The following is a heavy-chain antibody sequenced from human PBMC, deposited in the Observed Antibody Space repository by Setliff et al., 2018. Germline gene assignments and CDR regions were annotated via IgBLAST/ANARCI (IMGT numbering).Heavy chain of an antibody. CDR2: IYYSGST. J-gene: IGHJ5*02. CDR3: ARDISQGYNFWSGYYHNWFDP. V-gene: IGHV4-39*07. CDR1: GGSISSSSYY. D-gene: IGHD3-3*01. Sequence: PSETLSLTCTVSGGSISSSSYYWGWIRQPPGKGLEWIGSIYYSGSTYYNPSLKSRVTISVDTSKNQFSLKLSSVTAADTAVYYCARDISQGYNFWSGYYHNWFDPWGQGTLVTVSS.